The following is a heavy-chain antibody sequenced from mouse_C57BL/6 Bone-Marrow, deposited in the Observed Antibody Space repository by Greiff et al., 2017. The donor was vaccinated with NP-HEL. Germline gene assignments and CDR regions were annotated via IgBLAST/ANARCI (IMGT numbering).Heavy chain of an antibody. CDR2: ISYSGST. CDR1: GYSITSDY. V-gene: IGHV3-8*01. CDR3: ARAYYSTYYAMDY. J-gene: IGHJ4*01. D-gene: IGHD2-5*01. Sequence: EVHLVESGPGLAKPSQTLSLTCSVTGYSITSDYWNWIRKFPGNKLEYMGYISYSGSTYYNPSLKSRISITRDTSKNQYYLQLNSVTTEDTATYYCARAYYSTYYAMDYWGQGTSVTVSS.